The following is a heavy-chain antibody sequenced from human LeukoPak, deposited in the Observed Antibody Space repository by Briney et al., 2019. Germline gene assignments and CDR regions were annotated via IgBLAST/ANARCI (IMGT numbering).Heavy chain of an antibody. CDR2: ISGSGGST. D-gene: IGHD6-13*01. J-gene: IGHJ4*02. CDR1: GFTFSSYA. CDR3: AKDHRSSSWYGEAFDY. Sequence: GGSLRLSCAASGFTFSSYAMSWVRQAPGKGLEWVSAISGSGGSTYYADSVKGRFTISRDNSKNTLYLQMNSLRAEDTAVYYCAKDHRSSSWYGEAFDYWGQGTLVTVSS. V-gene: IGHV3-23*01.